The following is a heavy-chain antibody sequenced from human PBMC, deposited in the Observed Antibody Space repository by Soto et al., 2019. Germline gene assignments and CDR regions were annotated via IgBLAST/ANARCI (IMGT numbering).Heavy chain of an antibody. D-gene: IGHD1-1*01. CDR2: ISAYTDTP. CDR3: ARAIQGLEAWFDP. Sequence: GASVKVSCKASGYTFTNFGVTGVRRAPGQGLEWMGWISAYTDTPNYAQKFQGRVTMTIDTSTSTAYMDLRSLTSDDTAVYYCARAIQGLEAWFDPRGQGTMVLVYS. CDR1: GYTFTNFG. J-gene: IGHJ5*02. V-gene: IGHV1-18*01.